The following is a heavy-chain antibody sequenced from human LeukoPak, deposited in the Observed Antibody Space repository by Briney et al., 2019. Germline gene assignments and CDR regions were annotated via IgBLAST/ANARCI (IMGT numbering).Heavy chain of an antibody. V-gene: IGHV4-59*01. CDR1: DGAITGYY. CDR2: LHYGGST. D-gene: IGHD6-13*01. CDR3: ARGYSTSWTYYFDY. Sequence: PSETLSLTCTVSDGAITGYYWGWIRQPPGKGLDWIGHLHYGGSTNYNPSPKSQVNKSVDTSKNHFSLKLSSVTAADTAVYYCARGYSTSWTYYFDYWGQGALVTVSS. J-gene: IGHJ4*02.